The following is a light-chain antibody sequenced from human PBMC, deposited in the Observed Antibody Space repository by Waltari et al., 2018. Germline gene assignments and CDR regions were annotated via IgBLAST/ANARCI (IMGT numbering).Light chain of an antibody. Sequence: DLQMTQSPSSLSASVGERVTITCRASQSLSRYLNWYQHKPGTAPKILIYGASTLESGVPSRFRGSGSGTDFTLTITGLQPEDFATYYCQQSYSSPPKYTFGQGTKLEIK. CDR1: QSLSRY. J-gene: IGKJ2*01. CDR2: GAS. CDR3: QQSYSSPPKYT. V-gene: IGKV1-39*01.